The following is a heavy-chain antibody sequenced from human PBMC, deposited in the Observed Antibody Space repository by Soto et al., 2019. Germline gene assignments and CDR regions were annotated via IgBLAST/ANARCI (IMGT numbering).Heavy chain of an antibody. Sequence: PGGSLRLSCAASGFTFSSYGMHWVRQAPGKGLEWVAVISYDGSNKYYADSVKGRFTISRDNSKNTLYLQMNSLRAEDTAVYYWAKDNSGGYDSYYYYYMDVWGKGTTVTVSS. CDR2: ISYDGSNK. D-gene: IGHD5-12*01. V-gene: IGHV3-30*18. CDR1: GFTFSSYG. J-gene: IGHJ6*03. CDR3: AKDNSGGYDSYYYYYMDV.